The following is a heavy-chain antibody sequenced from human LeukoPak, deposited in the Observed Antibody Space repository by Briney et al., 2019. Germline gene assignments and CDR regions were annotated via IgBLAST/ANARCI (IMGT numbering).Heavy chain of an antibody. CDR1: GFTFNNYG. D-gene: IGHD6-13*01. CDR3: AKDRETTASGTFDY. CDR2: ISDDGRNK. Sequence: PGRSLRLSCAASGFTFNNYGMHYVRQAPGKGLEWVAVISDDGRNKNYADSVKGRFTISRDNSNNTLYLQTNSLRAEDTGVYYCAKDRETTASGTFDYWGQGTLVTVSS. V-gene: IGHV3-30*18. J-gene: IGHJ4*02.